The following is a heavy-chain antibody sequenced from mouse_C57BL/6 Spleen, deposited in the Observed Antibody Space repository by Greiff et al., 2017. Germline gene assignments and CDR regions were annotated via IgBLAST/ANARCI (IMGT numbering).Heavy chain of an antibody. V-gene: IGHV5-6*01. CDR3: ARQKGLPTFDY. CDR2: ISSGGSYT. J-gene: IGHJ2*01. Sequence: VQLKESGGDLVKLGGSLKLSCAASGFTFSSYGMSWVRQTPDKRLEWVATISSGGSYTYYPDSVKGRFTISRDNAKNTLYLQMSSLKSEDTAMYYCARQKGLPTFDYWGQGTTLTVSS. CDR1: GFTFSSYG. D-gene: IGHD5-1*01.